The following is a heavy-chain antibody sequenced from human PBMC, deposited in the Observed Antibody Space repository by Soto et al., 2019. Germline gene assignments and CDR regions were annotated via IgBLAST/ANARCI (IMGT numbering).Heavy chain of an antibody. V-gene: IGHV3-74*01. Sequence: QAVGSLRLSCAASRFTFSAYSMHWVRQAPGKGLVWVSHINNDGSSTTYADTGKGRFIISRDNARNTLYLQMNRLRADDTAVYYCARGPFLGYSSGGYYFDSWGQGTLVTVSS. CDR2: INNDGSST. CDR1: RFTFSAYS. D-gene: IGHD6-19*01. J-gene: IGHJ4*02. CDR3: ARGPFLGYSSGGYYFDS.